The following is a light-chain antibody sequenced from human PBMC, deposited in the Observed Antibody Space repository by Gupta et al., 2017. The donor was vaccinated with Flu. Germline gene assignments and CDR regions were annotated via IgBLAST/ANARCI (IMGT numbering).Light chain of an antibody. Sequence: PSTLSASVGDRVTITCRASQSISSWLAWYQQKPGKAPKLLMYKASSLESGVPSRFSGSGSGTEFTLTISSLQPDDFATYYCQQDNSYSIAFGQGTRLEIK. V-gene: IGKV1-5*03. CDR2: KAS. J-gene: IGKJ5*01. CDR1: QSISSW. CDR3: QQDNSYSIA.